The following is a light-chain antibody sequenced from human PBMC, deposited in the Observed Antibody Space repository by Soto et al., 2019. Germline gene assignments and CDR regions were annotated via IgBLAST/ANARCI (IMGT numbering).Light chain of an antibody. Sequence: EIVLTQSPGTLSLSQGERATLSCRASQSVSSSYLAWYQQKPGQAPRLLIYGASSRATGIPDRFSGSGSGTDFTLTISRLEPEDFAVYYCHQYGSSPRTFGQGTKVDIK. CDR2: GAS. CDR1: QSVSSSY. V-gene: IGKV3-20*01. CDR3: HQYGSSPRT. J-gene: IGKJ1*01.